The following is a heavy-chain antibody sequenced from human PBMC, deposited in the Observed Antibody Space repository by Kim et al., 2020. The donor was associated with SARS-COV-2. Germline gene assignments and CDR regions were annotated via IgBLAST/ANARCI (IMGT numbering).Heavy chain of an antibody. CDR3: ARVVAVGWLQLRWFDP. CDR2: IYYSGST. J-gene: IGHJ5*02. D-gene: IGHD5-12*01. CDR1: GGSISSSSYY. V-gene: IGHV4-39*01. Sequence: SETLSLTCTVSGGSISSSSYYWGWIRQPPGKGLEWIGSIYYSGSTYYNPSLKSRVTISVDTSKNQFSLKLSSVTAADTAVYYCARVVAVGWLQLRWFDPWGQGTLVTVSS.